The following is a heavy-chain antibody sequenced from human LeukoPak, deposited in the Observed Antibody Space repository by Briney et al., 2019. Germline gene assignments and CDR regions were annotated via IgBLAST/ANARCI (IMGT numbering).Heavy chain of an antibody. D-gene: IGHD7-27*01. Sequence: SETLSLTCTVSGDSVNSSPYYWAWIRQPPGKGLEGIGSIYSRGRMYYNPSLKSRVTISIDTSKNQFSLSLSYMTAADTAVYFCSRDSSDNWGFFDYWGQGTMVTVSS. CDR3: SRDSSDNWGFFDY. CDR2: IYSRGRM. CDR1: GDSVNSSPYY. J-gene: IGHJ4*02. V-gene: IGHV4-39*07.